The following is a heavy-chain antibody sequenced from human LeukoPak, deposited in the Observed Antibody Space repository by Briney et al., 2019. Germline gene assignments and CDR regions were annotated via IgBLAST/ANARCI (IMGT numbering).Heavy chain of an antibody. CDR2: VYYSGST. V-gene: IGHV4-39*07. CDR3: ARGTTWYYYMDV. D-gene: IGHD1-1*01. CDR1: GGSISLSYYY. J-gene: IGHJ6*03. Sequence: SSETLSPTCSVSGGSISLSYYYWGWIRQPPGKALEWIGSVYYSGSTYYNPSLKSRVTISVDTSKNQFSLKLSSVTAADTAVYYCARGTTWYYYMDVWGKGTTVTVSS.